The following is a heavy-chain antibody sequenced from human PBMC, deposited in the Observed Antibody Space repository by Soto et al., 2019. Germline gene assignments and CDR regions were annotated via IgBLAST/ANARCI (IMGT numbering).Heavy chain of an antibody. Sequence: PSETLSLTCTVSGGSISSGDYYWSWIRQPPGKGLEWIGSIYYSGTTYYNPSLKSRVIISVDTSKNQFSLKLSSVTAADTAVFYCARADYDSRGYYSFFRNWGQGTLVTVSS. CDR1: GGSISSGDYY. CDR3: ARADYDSRGYYSFFRN. V-gene: IGHV4-30-4*01. J-gene: IGHJ4*02. CDR2: IYYSGTT. D-gene: IGHD3-22*01.